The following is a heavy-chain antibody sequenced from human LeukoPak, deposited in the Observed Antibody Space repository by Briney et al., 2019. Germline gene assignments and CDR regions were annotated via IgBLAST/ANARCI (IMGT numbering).Heavy chain of an antibody. CDR3: AKNPNYYDSSLVY. V-gene: IGHV3-7*03. Sequence: PGGSLRLSCAASGFTFSSYWMSWVRQAPGKGLEWVANIKQDGSEKYYVDSVKGRFTISRDNAKNSLYLQMNSLRAEDTAVYYCAKNPNYYDSSLVYWGQGTLVTVSS. CDR1: GFTFSSYW. D-gene: IGHD3-22*01. CDR2: IKQDGSEK. J-gene: IGHJ4*02.